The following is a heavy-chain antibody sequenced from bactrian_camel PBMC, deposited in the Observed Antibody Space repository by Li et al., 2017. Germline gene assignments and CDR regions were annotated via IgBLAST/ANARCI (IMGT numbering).Heavy chain of an antibody. J-gene: IGHJ4*01. CDR3: AAGPSLRAGWYVCGRGPSEYNN. CDR2: IYTAAYQD. V-gene: IGHV3S54*01. CDR1: GSDSSMYS. Sequence: VQLVESGGGSVQSGGSLKPSCAVPGSDSSMYSVAWFRQALDKEREGVAAIYTAAYQDYYADSVRGQFTISQDKAKNTVYLQMNSLRPEDTAMYYCAAGPSLRAGWYVCGRGPSEYNNWGQGTQVTVS. D-gene: IGHD5*01.